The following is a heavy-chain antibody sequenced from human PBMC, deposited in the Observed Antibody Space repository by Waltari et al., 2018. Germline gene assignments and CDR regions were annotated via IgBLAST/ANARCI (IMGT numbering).Heavy chain of an antibody. Sequence: QVQLQQWGAGLLKPSETLSLSCAVYGGSCSGYSWSWIRQPPGKGLEWMGVSNPSGSTMCITSLRGRLTISEDTSKNHVSLMMTSVTRADTAVYYCARSADPGTYCSSSSCATFYYYYYMEVWGKGTTVTISS. J-gene: IGHJ6*03. CDR1: GGSCSGYS. D-gene: IGHD2-2*01. CDR2: SNPSGST. V-gene: IGHV4-34*01. CDR3: ARSADPGTYCSSSSCATFYYYYYMEV.